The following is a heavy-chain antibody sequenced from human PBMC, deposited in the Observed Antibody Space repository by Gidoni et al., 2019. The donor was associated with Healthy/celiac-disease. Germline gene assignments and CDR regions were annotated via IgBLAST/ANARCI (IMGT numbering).Heavy chain of an antibody. CDR1: GFTFSSYG. V-gene: IGHV3-33*01. CDR3: ARDGGSPPHDAFDI. D-gene: IGHD1-26*01. Sequence: QVQLVESGGGVVQPGRSLRLSCAASGFTFSSYGMHWVRQAPGKGLEWVAVIWYDGSNKYYADSVKGRFTISRDNSKNTLYLQMNGLRAEDTAVYYCARDGGSPPHDAFDIWGQGTMVTVSS. J-gene: IGHJ3*02. CDR2: IWYDGSNK.